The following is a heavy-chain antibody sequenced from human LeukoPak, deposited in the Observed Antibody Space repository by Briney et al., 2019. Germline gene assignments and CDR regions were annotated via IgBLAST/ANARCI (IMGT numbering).Heavy chain of an antibody. CDR1: GGTFSSYA. D-gene: IGHD4-23*01. CDR2: IIPIFGTA. J-gene: IGHJ3*02. V-gene: IGHV1-69*13. Sequence: ASVKVSCKASGGTFSSYAISWVRQAPGQGLEWMGGIIPIFGTANYAQKFQGRVTITADESTSTAYMELSSLRSEDTAVYYCASGLGNSHAFDIWGQGTMVTVSS. CDR3: ASGLGNSHAFDI.